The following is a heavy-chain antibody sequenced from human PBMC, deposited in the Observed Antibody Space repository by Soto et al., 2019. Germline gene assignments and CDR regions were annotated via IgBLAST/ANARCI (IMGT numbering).Heavy chain of an antibody. V-gene: IGHV4-39*01. J-gene: IGHJ5*02. CDR1: GGSVSSSSYY. CDR2: IYYSGST. D-gene: IGHD3-10*01. Sequence: AETLSLSCTGSGGSVSSSSYYWVWIRQAPGKGLEWIGSIYYSGSTYYNPSLKSRVTISVDTSKNQFSLKLSSVTAADTAVYYCASVDYYGPGSYSRWFDPWGQGTLVTVS. CDR3: ASVDYYGPGSYSRWFDP.